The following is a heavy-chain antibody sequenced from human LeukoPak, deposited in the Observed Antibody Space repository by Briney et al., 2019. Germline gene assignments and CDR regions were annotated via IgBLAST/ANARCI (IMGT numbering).Heavy chain of an antibody. CDR2: ISTSSRYI. Sequence: GGSLRLSCAASGFTLSNYDMNWVRPAPGKGLEWVSSISTSSRYIYYKDSVRGRFTISRDDAKNSLYLEMNSLRAEDTADYYCARADCSSSTCYLRRSWFDPWGQGTLVTVSS. CDR3: ARADCSSSTCYLRRSWFDP. J-gene: IGHJ5*02. CDR1: GFTLSNYD. D-gene: IGHD2-2*01. V-gene: IGHV3-21*01.